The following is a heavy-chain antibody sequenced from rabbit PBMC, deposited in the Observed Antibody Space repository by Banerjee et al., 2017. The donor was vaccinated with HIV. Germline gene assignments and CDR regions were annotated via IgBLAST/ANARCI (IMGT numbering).Heavy chain of an antibody. CDR2: INTSSGNT. D-gene: IGHD4-1*01. CDR1: GFDLSTYY. V-gene: IGHV1S45*01. J-gene: IGHJ6*01. CDR3: ARDLAGVIGWNFGL. Sequence: QEQLVESGGGLVQPGGSLKLSCKASGFDLSTYYMSWVRQAPGKGLEWIACINTSSGNTVYASWAKGRFTISKTSSTTVTLQMTSLTAADTATYFCARDLAGVIGWNFGLWGPGTLVTVS.